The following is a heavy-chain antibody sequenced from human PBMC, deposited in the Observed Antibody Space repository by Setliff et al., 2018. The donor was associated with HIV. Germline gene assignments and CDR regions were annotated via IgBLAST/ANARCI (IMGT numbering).Heavy chain of an antibody. CDR1: GFAFSTYA. CDR3: VRDPARRYYLDY. V-gene: IGHV3-74*01. Sequence: PGGSLRLSCAASGFAFSTYAMHWVRQAPGKGLVWVSRSGPDGSDTNYADFVKGRFIISRDNARNMLYLQLNSLRAEDTAVYYCVRDPARRYYLDYWGQGTLVTVSS. J-gene: IGHJ4*02. CDR2: SGPDGSDT.